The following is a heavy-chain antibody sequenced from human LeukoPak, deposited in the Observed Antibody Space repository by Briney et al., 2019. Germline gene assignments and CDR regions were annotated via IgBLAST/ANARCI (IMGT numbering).Heavy chain of an antibody. Sequence: GGSLRLSCAASGFTVSSNYMSGVRQAPGKGLEWVSVIYSGGISDYADPVKDRFTISRDSSKNTLNLQINSLRAEDTAVYYCARVSQWLPDYWGQGTLVTVSS. D-gene: IGHD6-19*01. CDR2: IYSGGIS. CDR1: GFTVSSNY. J-gene: IGHJ4*02. V-gene: IGHV3-66*01. CDR3: ARVSQWLPDY.